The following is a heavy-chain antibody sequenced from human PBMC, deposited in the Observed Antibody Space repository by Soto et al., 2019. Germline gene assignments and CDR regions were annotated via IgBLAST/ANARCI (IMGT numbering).Heavy chain of an antibody. J-gene: IGHJ6*02. Sequence: GESLKISCKGSGYSFTSYWISWVRQMPGKGLEWMGRIDPSDSYTNYSPSFQGHVTISADESISTAYLQWSSLKASDTAMYYCARGAYLPSHYGMDVWGQGTTVTVSS. V-gene: IGHV5-10-1*01. D-gene: IGHD2-21*01. CDR3: ARGAYLPSHYGMDV. CDR2: IDPSDSYT. CDR1: GYSFTSYW.